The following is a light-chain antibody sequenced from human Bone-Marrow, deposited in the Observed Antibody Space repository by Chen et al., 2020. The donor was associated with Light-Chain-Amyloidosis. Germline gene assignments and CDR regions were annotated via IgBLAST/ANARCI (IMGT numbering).Light chain of an antibody. J-gene: IGLJ3*02. Sequence: QSVLTQPPSASGTPGQRVTISCSGSSSNIGTNLVNWYQQLPGMAPKLLIYSNNQRPSGVPARFSGSKSGTSASLAISGLQSEDEADYYCAAWDDSLSGPVFGGGTKLTVL. CDR2: SNN. V-gene: IGLV1-44*01. CDR1: SSNIGTNL. CDR3: AAWDDSLSGPV.